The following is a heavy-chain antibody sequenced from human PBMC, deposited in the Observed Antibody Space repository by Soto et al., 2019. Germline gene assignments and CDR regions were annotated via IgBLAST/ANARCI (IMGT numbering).Heavy chain of an antibody. CDR1: GYSFTGYY. J-gene: IGHJ4*02. Sequence: HEHLVQSGAEVKRPGASLKVSCKASGYSFTGYYIHWVRQAPGQGLEWMGWINPDSGATNYAQNVQGRVTLTSDTYISTASMDLTSLTSDDTAVYYCARGDYGTGGYPFPYFDYWGQGTLVIVSS. D-gene: IGHD2-8*02. V-gene: IGHV1-2*02. CDR2: INPDSGAT. CDR3: ARGDYGTGGYPFPYFDY.